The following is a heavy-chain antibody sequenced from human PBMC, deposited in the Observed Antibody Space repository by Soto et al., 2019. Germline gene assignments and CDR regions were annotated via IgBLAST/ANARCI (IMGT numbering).Heavy chain of an antibody. CDR1: GFTFSSYG. Sequence: QVQLVESGVGVVQPGRSLRLSCAASGFTFSSYGMHWVRQAPGKGLEWVAVIWYDGSNKYYADSVKGRFTIARDNSKNTLYLQRNSLRAEDTAVYYCARDAHPFSGSYYFDYWSQGTLVTVSS. J-gene: IGHJ4*02. CDR2: IWYDGSNK. V-gene: IGHV3-33*01. CDR3: ARDAHPFSGSYYFDY. D-gene: IGHD1-26*01.